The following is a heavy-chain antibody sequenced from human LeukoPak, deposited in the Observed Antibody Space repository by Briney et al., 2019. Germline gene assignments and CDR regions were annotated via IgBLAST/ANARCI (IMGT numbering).Heavy chain of an antibody. CDR1: GFTFSGSA. CDR3: TRGMDY. CDR2: IRSKANSYAT. J-gene: IGHJ4*02. Sequence: YPGGSLKLSYAASGFTFSGSAMHWVRQASGKGLEWVGRIRSKANSYATAYAASVKGRFTITRDDSKNTAYLQMNSLKTEDTAVYYFTRGMDYWGQGTLVTVSS. V-gene: IGHV3-73*01.